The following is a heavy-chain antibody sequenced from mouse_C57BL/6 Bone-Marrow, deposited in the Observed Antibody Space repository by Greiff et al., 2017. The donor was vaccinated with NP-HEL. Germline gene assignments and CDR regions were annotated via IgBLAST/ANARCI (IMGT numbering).Heavy chain of an antibody. J-gene: IGHJ2*01. CDR1: GYTFTSYW. CDR3: VTAQVSYYFDY. Sequence: QVHVKQPGAELVKPGASVKLSCKASGYTFTSYWMHWVKQRPGQGLEWIGMIHPNSGSTNYNEKFKSKATLTVDKSSSTAYMQLSSLTSEDSAVYYCVTAQVSYYFDYWGQGTTLTVSS. V-gene: IGHV1-64*01. D-gene: IGHD3-2*02. CDR2: IHPNSGST.